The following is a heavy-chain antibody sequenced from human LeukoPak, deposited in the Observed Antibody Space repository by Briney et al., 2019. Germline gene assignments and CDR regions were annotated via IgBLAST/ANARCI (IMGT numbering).Heavy chain of an antibody. J-gene: IGHJ5*02. CDR3: ARLVIP. CDR2: VSHSGST. CDR1: GFSISSDYY. D-gene: IGHD3-10*01. V-gene: IGHV4-38-2*02. Sequence: PSETLSLTCTVSGFSISSDYYWGWIRQPPGKGLEWLGSVSHSGSTYCNSSLNSRVTISVDTSNNQFSLKVNSVTAADTAVYYCARLVIPWGQGILVTVSS.